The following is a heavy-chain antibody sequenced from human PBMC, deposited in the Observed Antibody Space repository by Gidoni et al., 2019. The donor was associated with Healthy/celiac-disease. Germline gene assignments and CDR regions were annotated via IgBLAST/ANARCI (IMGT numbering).Heavy chain of an antibody. D-gene: IGHD6-6*01. V-gene: IGHV3-74*01. J-gene: IGHJ5*02. CDR1: GCTFSSYW. Sequence: EVQLVESGGGLVQPGGSLRLSCAASGCTFSSYWMHWVRQAPGKGLVWGSRIKSDGSSKSDADSVNGRFTISRDNAKNTLYLQMNSLRAEDTAVYYCARDKAYSSSSYWFDPWGQGTLVTVSS. CDR3: ARDKAYSSSSYWFDP. CDR2: IKSDGSSK.